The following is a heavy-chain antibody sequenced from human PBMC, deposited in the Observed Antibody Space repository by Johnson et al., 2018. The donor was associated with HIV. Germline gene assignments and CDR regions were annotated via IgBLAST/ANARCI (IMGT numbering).Heavy chain of an antibody. CDR2: IGTAGDT. CDR1: GFTLSNYD. Sequence: VQLVESGGGVVQPGTSLRLSCAASGFTLSNYDMHWVRQATGKGLEWVSVIGTAGDTYYPGSVKGRFTISRENARNSLYLQMNSLRAGDTAVYYCARAYLNWGRGAFDIWGQGTMVTVSS. V-gene: IGHV3-13*01. J-gene: IGHJ3*02. D-gene: IGHD7-27*01. CDR3: ARAYLNWGRGAFDI.